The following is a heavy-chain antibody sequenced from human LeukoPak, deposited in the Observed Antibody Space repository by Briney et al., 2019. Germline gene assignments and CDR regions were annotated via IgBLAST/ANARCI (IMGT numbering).Heavy chain of an antibody. V-gene: IGHV4-34*01. J-gene: IGHJ4*02. Sequence: SETLSLTCAVYGESFSGYYWSWIRQPPGKGLEWIGEINHSGSTNYNPSLKSRVTISVDTSKNQFSLKLSSVTAADTAVYYCARGGIAVAGEHDYWGQGTLVTVSS. D-gene: IGHD6-19*01. CDR3: ARGGIAVAGEHDY. CDR2: INHSGST. CDR1: GESFSGYY.